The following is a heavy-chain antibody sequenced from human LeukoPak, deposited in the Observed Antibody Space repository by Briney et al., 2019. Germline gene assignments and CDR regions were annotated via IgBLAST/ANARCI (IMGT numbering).Heavy chain of an antibody. D-gene: IGHD1-26*01. V-gene: IGHV3-11*04. CDR3: ARAQYSGSHSPFDY. J-gene: IGHJ4*02. CDR2: ISSSGSTI. CDR1: GFTFSDYY. Sequence: GGSLRLSCAASGFTFSDYYMSWIRQAPGKGLEWASYISSSGSTIYYADSVKGRFTISRDNAKNSLYLQMNSLRAEDTAVYYCARAQYSGSHSPFDYWGQGTLVTVSS.